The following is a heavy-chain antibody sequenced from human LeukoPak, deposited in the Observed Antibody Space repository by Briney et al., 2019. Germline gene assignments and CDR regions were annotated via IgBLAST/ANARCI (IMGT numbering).Heavy chain of an antibody. CDR2: ISSSSSYI. CDR1: GFTFSSYS. CDR3: ARGVEHYYDSPLLY. J-gene: IGHJ4*02. Sequence: GGSLRLSCAASGFTFSSYSMNWVRQAPGKGLEWVSSISSSSSYIYYADSVKGRFTISRDNAKNSLYLQMNSLRAEDTAVYYCARGVEHYYDSPLLYWGQGTLVTVSS. D-gene: IGHD3-22*01. V-gene: IGHV3-21*01.